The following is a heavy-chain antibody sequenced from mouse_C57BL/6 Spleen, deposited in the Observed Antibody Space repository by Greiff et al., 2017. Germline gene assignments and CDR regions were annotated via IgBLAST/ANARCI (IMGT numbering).Heavy chain of an antibody. Sequence: QVQLQQSGAELVRPGASVTLSCKASGYTFTDYEMHWVKQTPVHGLEWIGAIDPETGGTAYNQKFKGKAILTADKSSSTAYMELRSLTSEDSAVYYCTRTAGKYYFDYGGQGTTLTVSS. CDR2: IDPETGGT. CDR3: TRTAGKYYFDY. V-gene: IGHV1-15*01. CDR1: GYTFTDYE. D-gene: IGHD1-2*01. J-gene: IGHJ2*01.